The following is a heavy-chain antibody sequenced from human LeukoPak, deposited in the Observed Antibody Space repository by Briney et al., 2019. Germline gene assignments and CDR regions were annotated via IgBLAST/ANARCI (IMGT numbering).Heavy chain of an antibody. V-gene: IGHV4-59*08. J-gene: IGHJ4*02. CDR2: IYYSGST. Sequence: PSETLSLTCTVSGGSISSYYWSWIRQPPGKGLEWIGYIYYSGSTNYNPSLKSRVTISVDTSKNQFSLKLSSVTAADTAVYYCARRKGDTAMVMFDYWDQGTLVTVSS. D-gene: IGHD5-18*01. CDR3: ARRKGDTAMVMFDY. CDR1: GGSISSYY.